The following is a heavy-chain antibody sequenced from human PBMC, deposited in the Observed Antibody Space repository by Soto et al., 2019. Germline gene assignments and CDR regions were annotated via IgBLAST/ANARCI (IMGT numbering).Heavy chain of an antibody. V-gene: IGHV3-30*18. Sequence: QVQLVESGGGVVQPGRSLRLSCAASGFTFSSYGMHWVRQAPGKGLVWVAVISYDGSNKYYADSVKGRFTISRDNSKNTLYLQMNSLRAEDTAVYYCAKDLEYSYGYRSYGMDVWGQGTTVTVSS. CDR2: ISYDGSNK. D-gene: IGHD5-18*01. CDR1: GFTFSSYG. CDR3: AKDLEYSYGYRSYGMDV. J-gene: IGHJ6*02.